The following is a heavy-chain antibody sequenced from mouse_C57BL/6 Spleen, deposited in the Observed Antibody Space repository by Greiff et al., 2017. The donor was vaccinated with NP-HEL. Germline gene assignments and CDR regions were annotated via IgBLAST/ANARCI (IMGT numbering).Heavy chain of an antibody. Sequence: EVKLVESGGGLVKPGGSLKLSCAASGFTFSDYGMHWVRQAPEKGLEWVAYISSGSSTIYYADTVKGRFTISRDNAKNTLFLQMTSLRSEDTAMYYCARGWLLRDYYAMDYWGQGTSVTVSS. CDR1: GFTFSDYG. CDR2: ISSGSSTI. J-gene: IGHJ4*01. D-gene: IGHD2-3*01. CDR3: ARGWLLRDYYAMDY. V-gene: IGHV5-17*01.